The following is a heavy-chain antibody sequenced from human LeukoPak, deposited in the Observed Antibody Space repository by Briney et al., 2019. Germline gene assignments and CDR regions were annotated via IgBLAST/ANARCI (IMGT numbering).Heavy chain of an antibody. CDR2: IYYSGST. CDR1: GGSISSGDYY. J-gene: IGHJ3*02. V-gene: IGHV4-61*08. D-gene: IGHD2-21*02. CDR3: AREGPAYCGGDCQNDAFDI. Sequence: SETLSLTCTVSGGSISSGDYYWSWIRQPPGKGLEWIGYIYYSGSTNYNPSLKSRVTISVDTSKNQFSLKLSSVTAADTAVYYCAREGPAYCGGDCQNDAFDIWGQGTMVTVSS.